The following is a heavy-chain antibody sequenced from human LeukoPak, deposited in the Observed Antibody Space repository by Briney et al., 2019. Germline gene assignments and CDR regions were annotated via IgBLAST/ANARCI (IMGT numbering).Heavy chain of an antibody. D-gene: IGHD4-11*01. CDR3: ARRMTTVTTRFDY. Sequence: SETLSLTCTVSGGSISSYYWSWIRQPPGKGLEWIGEINHSGSTNYNPSLKSRVTISVDTSKNQFSLKLSSVTAADTAVYYCARRMTTVTTRFDYWGQGTLVTVSS. J-gene: IGHJ4*02. V-gene: IGHV4-34*01. CDR2: INHSGST. CDR1: GGSISSYY.